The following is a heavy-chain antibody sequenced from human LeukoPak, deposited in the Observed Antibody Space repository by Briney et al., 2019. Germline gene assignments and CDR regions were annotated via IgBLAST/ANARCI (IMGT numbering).Heavy chain of an antibody. Sequence: SGPTLVKPTQTLTLTCTFSGFSLSTSGVGVGWIRQPPGKALEWLALIYWDDDKRYSPSLKSRLTITKGTSKNQVVLTMTNMDPVDTATYYCAHSGGHYDYVWGSYRYISYFDYWGQGTLVTVSS. J-gene: IGHJ4*02. CDR2: IYWDDDK. D-gene: IGHD3-16*02. V-gene: IGHV2-5*02. CDR1: GFSLSTSGVG. CDR3: AHSGGHYDYVWGSYRYISYFDY.